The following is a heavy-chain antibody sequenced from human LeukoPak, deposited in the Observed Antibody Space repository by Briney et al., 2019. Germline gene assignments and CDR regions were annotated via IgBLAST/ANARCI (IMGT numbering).Heavy chain of an antibody. J-gene: IGHJ4*02. D-gene: IGHD4-17*01. CDR3: ARPGTTVTLYYFDY. Sequence: GRSLRLSCAASGFTFSSYGMHWVRQAPGKGLEWVAVIWYDGSNKYYADSVKGRLTISRDNSKNTLYLQMNSLRAEDTAVYYCARPGTTVTLYYFDYWGQGTLVTVSS. CDR2: IWYDGSNK. CDR1: GFTFSSYG. V-gene: IGHV3-33*01.